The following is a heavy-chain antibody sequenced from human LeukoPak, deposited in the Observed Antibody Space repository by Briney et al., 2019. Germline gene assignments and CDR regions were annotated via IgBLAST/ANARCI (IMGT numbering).Heavy chain of an antibody. D-gene: IGHD3-10*01. CDR3: ARKGYYGSGSYSYGMDV. CDR1: GYTFTSYD. V-gene: IGHV1-8*01. CDR2: MNPNSGNT. J-gene: IGHJ6*02. Sequence: GASVKVSCKASGYTFTSYDINWVRQATGQGLEWMGWMNPNSGNTGYAQKFQGRVTMTRNTSISTAYMELSSLRSEDTAVYYCARKGYYGSGSYSYGMDVWGQGTTVTVS.